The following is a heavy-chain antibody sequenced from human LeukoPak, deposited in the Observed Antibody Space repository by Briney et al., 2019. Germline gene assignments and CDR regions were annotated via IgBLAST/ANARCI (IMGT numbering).Heavy chain of an antibody. CDR1: GGTFSSYA. CDR3: ATLYYDILTGKYYYYGMDV. CDR2: IIPIFGTA. V-gene: IGHV1-69*13. D-gene: IGHD3-9*01. Sequence: SVKVSCKASGGTFSSYAISWVRQAPGQGLEWMGGIIPIFGTANYAQKFQGRVTITADESTSTAYMELSSLRSEDTAVYYCATLYYDILTGKYYYYGMDVWGQGTTVTVSS. J-gene: IGHJ6*01.